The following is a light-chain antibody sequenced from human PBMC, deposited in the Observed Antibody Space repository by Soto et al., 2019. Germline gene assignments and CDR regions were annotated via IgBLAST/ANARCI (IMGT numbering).Light chain of an antibody. J-gene: IGKJ2*01. V-gene: IGKV3-15*01. Sequence: EIVMTQSPATLSVSPGERATLSCRASQSVSNNLAWYQQKPGQAPRLLIYDASTRATGIPARFSGSGSVTEFTLTISSLQSKDFAFYYCQQYDNWPPDTFGQGTKLEIK. CDR3: QQYDNWPPDT. CDR1: QSVSNN. CDR2: DAS.